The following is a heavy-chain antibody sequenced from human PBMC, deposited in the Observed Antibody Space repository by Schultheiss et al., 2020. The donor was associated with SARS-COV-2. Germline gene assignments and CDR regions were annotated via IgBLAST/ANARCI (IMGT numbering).Heavy chain of an antibody. V-gene: IGHV3-74*01. D-gene: IGHD6-19*01. Sequence: GGSLRLSCAASGFIFDDYGMTWVRQAPGKGLVWVSRINSDGSSTSYADSVKGRFTISRDNAKNTLYLQMNSLRAEDTAVYYCARALKQWLAWGDAFDIWGQGTTVTVSS. J-gene: IGHJ3*02. CDR2: INSDGSST. CDR3: ARALKQWLAWGDAFDI. CDR1: GFIFDDYG.